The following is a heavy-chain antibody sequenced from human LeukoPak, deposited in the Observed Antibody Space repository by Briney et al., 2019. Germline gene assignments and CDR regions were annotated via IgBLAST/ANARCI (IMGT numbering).Heavy chain of an antibody. CDR1: GGSISSYY. Sequence: KPSETLSLTCTVSGGSISSYYWSWIRQPPGKGLEWIGYIYYSGSTNYNPSLKSRVTISVDTSKNQFSLKLSSVTAADTAVYYCATMVRGGISLTENWFGPWGQGTLVTVSS. D-gene: IGHD3-10*01. J-gene: IGHJ5*02. CDR3: ATMVRGGISLTENWFGP. CDR2: IYYSGST. V-gene: IGHV4-59*01.